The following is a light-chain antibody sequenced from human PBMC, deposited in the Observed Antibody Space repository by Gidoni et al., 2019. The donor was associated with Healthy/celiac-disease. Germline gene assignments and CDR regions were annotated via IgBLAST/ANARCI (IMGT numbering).Light chain of an antibody. Sequence: EIVMTQSPATLSVSPGERATLSCRASQSVSSNLAWYQQKPGQAPRLLIYGASTRATGIPARFSGSGSGTEFTLTISSLQSEDFAVYYCQLYNNWPLTFXGXTKVEIK. CDR1: QSVSSN. CDR2: GAS. V-gene: IGKV3-15*01. CDR3: QLYNNWPLT. J-gene: IGKJ4*01.